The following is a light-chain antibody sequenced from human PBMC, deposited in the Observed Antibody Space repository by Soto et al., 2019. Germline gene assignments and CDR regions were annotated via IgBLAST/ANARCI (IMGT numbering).Light chain of an antibody. CDR2: VAS. CDR1: QNVGSRF. Sequence: EIVLTQSPGTLSLSPGERATLSCRASQNVGSRFLAWYQQKPGQAPRLLINVASRRATGIPDRFSGSGSGTDFTLTISRREPEDFVVYYCQQYGSSPIAFGQGTRLEIK. V-gene: IGKV3-20*01. CDR3: QQYGSSPIA. J-gene: IGKJ5*01.